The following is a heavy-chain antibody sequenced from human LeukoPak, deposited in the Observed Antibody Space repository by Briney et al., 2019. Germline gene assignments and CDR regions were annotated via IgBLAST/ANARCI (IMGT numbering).Heavy chain of an antibody. CDR3: ARHGSPPDYGMDV. CDR1: GGSISSSSYY. V-gene: IGHV4-39*01. Sequence: SQTLSLTCSVSGGSISSSSYYSGWIRQPPGNGMEWIGSIYYSGSTYYNPSLKSRVTISVDTSKNQFSLKLSSVTAADTAVYYCARHGSPPDYGMDVWGQGTTVTVSS. CDR2: IYYSGST. J-gene: IGHJ6*02. D-gene: IGHD1-26*01.